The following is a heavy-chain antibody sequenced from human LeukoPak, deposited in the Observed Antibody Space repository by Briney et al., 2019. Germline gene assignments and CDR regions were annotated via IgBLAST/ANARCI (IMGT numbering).Heavy chain of an antibody. V-gene: IGHV1-69*01. D-gene: IGHD1-1*01. CDR3: ARAESSGPERLVLVHFDY. CDR2: IIPIFGTA. J-gene: IGHJ4*02. Sequence: ASVKVSCKAPGGTFSSYAISWVRQVPGQGLEWMGGIIPIFGTANYAQKFQGRVTITADESTSTAYMELSSLRSEDTAVYYCARAESSGPERLVLVHFDYWGQGTLVTVSS. CDR1: GGTFSSYA.